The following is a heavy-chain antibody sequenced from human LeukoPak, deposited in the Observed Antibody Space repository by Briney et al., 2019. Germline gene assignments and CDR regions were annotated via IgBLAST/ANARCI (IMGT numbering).Heavy chain of an antibody. V-gene: IGHV4-59*01. CDR2: IYYSGST. CDR3: ARVSDFWSGHTRYYFDY. J-gene: IGHJ4*02. CDR1: GGSISSYY. D-gene: IGHD3-3*01. Sequence: SETLSLTCTVSGGSISSYYWSWIRQPPGKGLEWIGYIYYSGSTNYNPSLKSRVTISVDTSKNQFSLKLSSVTAAGTAVYYCARVSDFWSGHTRYYFDYWGQGTLVTVSS.